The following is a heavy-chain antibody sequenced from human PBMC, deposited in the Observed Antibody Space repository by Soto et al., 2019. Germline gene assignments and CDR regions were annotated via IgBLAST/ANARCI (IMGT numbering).Heavy chain of an antibody. V-gene: IGHV3-30-3*01. J-gene: IGHJ4*02. CDR2: ISYDGSNK. Sequence: QVQLVESGGGVVQPGRSLRLSCAASGFTFSSYAMHWVRQAPGKGLEWVAVISYDGSNKYYADSVKGRFTISRDNSKNTLYLQMNSLRAEDTAVYYCARVPSSSGRAHFDYWGLGTLVTVSS. CDR1: GFTFSSYA. D-gene: IGHD2-15*01. CDR3: ARVPSSSGRAHFDY.